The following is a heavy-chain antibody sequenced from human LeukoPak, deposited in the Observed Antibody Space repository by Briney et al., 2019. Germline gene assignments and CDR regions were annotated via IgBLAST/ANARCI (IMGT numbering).Heavy chain of an antibody. V-gene: IGHV3-30*18. CDR2: ISYDGSNK. J-gene: IGHJ4*02. D-gene: IGHD6-19*01. CDR3: AKGPRIAVAARPFDY. Sequence: GGSLRLSCAASGFTVSSNFMSWVRQAPGKGLEWVAVISYDGSNKYYADSVKGRFTISRDNSKNTLYLQMNSLRAEDTAVYYCAKGPRIAVAARPFDYWGQGTLVTVSS. CDR1: GFTVSSNF.